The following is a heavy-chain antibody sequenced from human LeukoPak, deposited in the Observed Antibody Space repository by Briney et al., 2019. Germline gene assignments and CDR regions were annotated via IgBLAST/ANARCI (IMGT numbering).Heavy chain of an antibody. V-gene: IGHV4-39*01. D-gene: IGHD3-22*01. CDR3: ARLEDYYDSSGYSPPFDP. CDR2: IYYSGST. Sequence: PSETLSLTCTVSGGSISSSSYYWGWIRQPPGKGLEWVGSIYYSGSTYYNPSLKSRVTIYVDTSKNQFSLKLSSVTAADTAVYYCARLEDYYDSSGYSPPFDPWGQGTLVTVSS. J-gene: IGHJ5*02. CDR1: GGSISSSSYY.